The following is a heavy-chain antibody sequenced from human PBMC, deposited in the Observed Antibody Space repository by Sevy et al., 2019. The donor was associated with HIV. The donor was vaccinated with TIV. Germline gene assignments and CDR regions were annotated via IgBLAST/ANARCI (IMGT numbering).Heavy chain of an antibody. D-gene: IGHD5-18*01. Sequence: GGSLRLSCAASGFSFSDSYMSWVRQAPGKGLEWIAYISDSGNIICYADSVRGRFSISRDNAKKSLYLQMNSLRAEDTSVYFCAKKGYSSGIFYYFDYWGQGTLVTVSS. CDR2: ISDSGNII. CDR3: AKKGYSSGIFYYFDY. J-gene: IGHJ4*02. CDR1: GFSFSDSY. V-gene: IGHV3-11*01.